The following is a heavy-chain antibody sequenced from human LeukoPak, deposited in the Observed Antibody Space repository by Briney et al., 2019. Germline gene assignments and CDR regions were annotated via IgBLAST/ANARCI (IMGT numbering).Heavy chain of an antibody. V-gene: IGHV4-4*07. CDR2: IYTSGST. CDR3: ARETRTIFGVVIISSFDY. D-gene: IGHD3-3*01. CDR1: GGSISSYY. Sequence: SETLSLTCTVSGGSISSYYWSWIRQPAGKGLEWIGRIYTSGSTNYNPSLKSRVTISVDTSKNQFSLKLSSVTAADTAVYYCARETRTIFGVVIISSFDYWGQETLVTVSS. J-gene: IGHJ4*02.